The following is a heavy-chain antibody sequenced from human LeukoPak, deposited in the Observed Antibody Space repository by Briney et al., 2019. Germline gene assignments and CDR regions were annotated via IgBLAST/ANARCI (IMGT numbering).Heavy chain of an antibody. J-gene: IGHJ3*02. V-gene: IGHV3-64*01. Sequence: GGSLRLSCAASGFTFSSYDMHWVRQAPGKGLEYVSAISSNGGSTYYANSVKGRFAISRENSKKTLCLQVGGLRAEDVAVYYCASFSIAVAGTRGAFDIWGQRTMVTVSS. CDR1: GFTFSSYD. CDR2: ISSNGGST. CDR3: ASFSIAVAGTRGAFDI. D-gene: IGHD6-19*01.